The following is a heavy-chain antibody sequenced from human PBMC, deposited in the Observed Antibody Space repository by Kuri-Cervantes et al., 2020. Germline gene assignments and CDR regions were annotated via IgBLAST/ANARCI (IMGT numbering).Heavy chain of an antibody. CDR1: GGSFSGYY. J-gene: IGHJ1*01. CDR2: INHSGST. Sequence: SETLSLTCAVYGGSFSGYYWSWIRQPPGKGLEWIGEINHSGSTNYNPSLKSRVTISVDTSKNQFSLKLSSVTAVDTAVYYCASYCSGGSCYSGYFQHWGQGTLVTVSS. CDR3: ASYCSGGSCYSGYFQH. V-gene: IGHV4-34*01. D-gene: IGHD2-15*01.